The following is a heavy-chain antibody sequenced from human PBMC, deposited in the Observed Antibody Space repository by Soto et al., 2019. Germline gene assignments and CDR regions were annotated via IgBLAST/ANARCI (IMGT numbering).Heavy chain of an antibody. J-gene: IGHJ2*01. D-gene: IGHD3-22*01. Sequence: QVQLVESGGGVVQPGRSLRLSCAASGFTFSSYAMHWVRQAPGKGLEWVAVISYDGSNKYYADSVKGRFTISRDNSKNTLYLQMNSLRAEDTAVYYCASVTMIVGSRYFDLWGCGTLVTVSS. V-gene: IGHV3-30-3*01. CDR1: GFTFSSYA. CDR2: ISYDGSNK. CDR3: ASVTMIVGSRYFDL.